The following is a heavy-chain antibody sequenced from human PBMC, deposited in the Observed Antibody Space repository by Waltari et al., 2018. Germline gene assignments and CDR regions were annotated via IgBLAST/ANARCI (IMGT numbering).Heavy chain of an antibody. J-gene: IGHJ3*02. CDR3: ARDPGGSSSLGDAFDI. CDR1: VGSISRSY. Sequence: QVQLQESGPGLVKPSETLSLPCTVSVGSISRSYWRWIRQPPGKGLEWIGYIYYSGSTNYNPSLKSRVTISVDTSKNQFSLKLSSVTAADTAVYYCARDPGGSSSLGDAFDIWGQGTMVTVSS. CDR2: IYYSGST. D-gene: IGHD6-6*01. V-gene: IGHV4-59*01.